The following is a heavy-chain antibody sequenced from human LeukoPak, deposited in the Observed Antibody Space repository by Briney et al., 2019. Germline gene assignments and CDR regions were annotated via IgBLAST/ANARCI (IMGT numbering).Heavy chain of an antibody. CDR3: ARKPTLDDSSGYYPPDY. Sequence: ASVKVSCKASGYTFTSYGISWVRQAPGQGLEWMGWISAYNGNTNYAQKLQGRVTMTTDTSTSTAYMELRSLRSDDTAVYYCARKPTLDDSSGYYPPDYWGQGTLITVSS. J-gene: IGHJ4*02. V-gene: IGHV1-18*01. D-gene: IGHD3-22*01. CDR2: ISAYNGNT. CDR1: GYTFTSYG.